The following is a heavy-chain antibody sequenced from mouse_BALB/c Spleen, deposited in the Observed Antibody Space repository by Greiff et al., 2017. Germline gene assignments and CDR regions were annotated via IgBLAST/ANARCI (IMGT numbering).Heavy chain of an antibody. D-gene: IGHD2-4*01. CDR3: ARPDDYDGYWYFDV. J-gene: IGHJ1*01. V-gene: IGHV4-1*02. Sequence: DVHLVESGGGLVQPGGSLKLSCAASGFDFSRYWMSWVRQAPGKGLEWIGEINPDSSTINYTPSLKDKFIISRDNAKNTLYLQMSKVRSEDTALYYCARPDDYDGYWYFDVWGAGTTVTVSS. CDR2: INPDSSTI. CDR1: GFDFSRYW.